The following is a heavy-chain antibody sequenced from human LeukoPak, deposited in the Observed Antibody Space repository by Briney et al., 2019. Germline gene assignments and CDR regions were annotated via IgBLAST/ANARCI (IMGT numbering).Heavy chain of an antibody. CDR1: GFTFRSYA. Sequence: GGSLRLSCAASGFTFRSYAMHWVRQTSGEGLEWVAFISFDGRDIYYADSVKGRFTISRDNSKNTLYLQMNSLRADDTAVYYCARDVDYANPRHDYWGQGTLVTVSS. D-gene: IGHD4/OR15-4a*01. CDR3: ARDVDYANPRHDY. V-gene: IGHV3-30*04. J-gene: IGHJ4*02. CDR2: ISFDGRDI.